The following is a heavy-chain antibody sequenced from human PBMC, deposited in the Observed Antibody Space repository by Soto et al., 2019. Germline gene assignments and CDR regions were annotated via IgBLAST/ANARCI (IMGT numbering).Heavy chain of an antibody. D-gene: IGHD1-26*01. J-gene: IGHJ6*02. CDR1: GYTFTSYG. CDR3: ARDFRSGSFVYYGMDV. V-gene: IGHV1-18*01. Sequence: ASVKVSCKASGYTFTSYGISWGRQAPGQGLEWMGWISAYNGNTNYAQKLQGRVTMTTDTSTSTAYMELRSLRSDDTAVYYCARDFRSGSFVYYGMDVWGQGTTVTVSS. CDR2: ISAYNGNT.